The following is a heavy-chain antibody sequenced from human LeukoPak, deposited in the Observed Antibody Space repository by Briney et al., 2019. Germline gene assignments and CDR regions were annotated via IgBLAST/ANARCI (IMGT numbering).Heavy chain of an antibody. CDR2: INYSGST. CDR1: GGSNSSYY. Sequence: PSETLSLTCTVSGGSNSSYYWSWIRQPPGKGLEWIGYINYSGSTNYNPSLKSRVTISTDTSKNQFSLKLSSVTAADTAVYYCARHTYRDYIVFYYWGQGTLVTVSS. D-gene: IGHD4-11*01. CDR3: ARHTYRDYIVFYY. V-gene: IGHV4-59*08. J-gene: IGHJ4*02.